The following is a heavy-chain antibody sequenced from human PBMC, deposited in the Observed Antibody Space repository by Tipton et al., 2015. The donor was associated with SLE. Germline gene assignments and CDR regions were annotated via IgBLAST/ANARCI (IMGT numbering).Heavy chain of an antibody. CDR1: GFVFSEYW. Sequence: SLRLSCAASGFVFSEYWMDWVRQAPGKGLEWVANIDQHGNEKYYVDSVKGRFTTLRDNARNSLLLHMSGLSVEDTAIYYCSRSLEYLGQGTLVTVSS. V-gene: IGHV3-7*01. CDR2: IDQHGNEK. CDR3: SRSLEY. J-gene: IGHJ4*02.